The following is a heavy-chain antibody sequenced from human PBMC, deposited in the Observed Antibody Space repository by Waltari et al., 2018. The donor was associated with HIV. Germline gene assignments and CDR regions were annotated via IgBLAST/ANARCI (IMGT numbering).Heavy chain of an antibody. Sequence: EVQLVESGGGLVQPGGSLRLSCVGSGFTFSSYSMNWVRQAPGKGLEWVSYISTSRSSEDYADSVKGLFTISRDNAKNSLFLQMSSLRTEDTAVYYCARDYCSSSSCTVDYWGQGALVTVSS. CDR3: ARDYCSSSSCTVDY. CDR1: GFTFSSYS. J-gene: IGHJ4*02. D-gene: IGHD2-2*01. V-gene: IGHV3-48*01. CDR2: ISTSRSSE.